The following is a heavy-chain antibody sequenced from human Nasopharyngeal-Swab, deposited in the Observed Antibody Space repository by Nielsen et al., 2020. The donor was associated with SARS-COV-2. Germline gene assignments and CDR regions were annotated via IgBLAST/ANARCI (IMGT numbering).Heavy chain of an antibody. J-gene: IGHJ6*02. CDR1: GGSFSGYY. Sequence: SQTLSLTCAVYGGSFSGYYWSWIRQPPGKGLEWIGEINHSGSTNYNPSLKSRVTISVDTSKNQFSLKLNSVTAADTAVYYCARGGSSSWYYYYYGMDVWGQGTTVTVSS. V-gene: IGHV4-34*01. D-gene: IGHD6-13*01. CDR3: ARGGSSSWYYYYYGMDV. CDR2: INHSGST.